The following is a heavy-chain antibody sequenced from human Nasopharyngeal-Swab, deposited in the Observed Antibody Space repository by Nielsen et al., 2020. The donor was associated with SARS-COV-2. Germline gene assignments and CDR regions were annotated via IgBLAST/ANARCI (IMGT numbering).Heavy chain of an antibody. CDR3: ARAILNLGRGDYMDV. Sequence: WIRQPPGKGLEWIGRLYTSGTTNYNPSLKSRVTILVDTSKDQFSLKLSSVTAADTAVYYCARAILNLGRGDYMDVWGKGTTGTVSS. CDR2: LYTSGTT. J-gene: IGHJ6*03. D-gene: IGHD1-1*01. V-gene: IGHV4-61*02.